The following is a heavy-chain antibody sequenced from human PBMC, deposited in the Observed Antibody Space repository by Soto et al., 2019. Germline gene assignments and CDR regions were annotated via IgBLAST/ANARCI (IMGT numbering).Heavy chain of an antibody. V-gene: IGHV1-46*01. CDR2: IKPSGGST. Sequence: QVQLVQSGAEVKRPGDSVTVSCKTSGYIFTSYWIHWVRQAPGQRLEWMGLIKPSGGSTTYAQKFQGRVTMTRDTPTSTVYMELRSLKSEDTAVYYCARVEGYSADERDWGQGTLVTVSS. D-gene: IGHD5-12*01. CDR3: ARVEGYSADERD. CDR1: GYIFTSYW. J-gene: IGHJ4*02.